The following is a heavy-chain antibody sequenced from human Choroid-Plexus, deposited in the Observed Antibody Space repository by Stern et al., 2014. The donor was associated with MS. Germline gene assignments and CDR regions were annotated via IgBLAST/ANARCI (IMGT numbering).Heavy chain of an antibody. V-gene: IGHV3-30*18. CDR2: VSYDGSNK. CDR1: GFTFGSCA. D-gene: IGHD2/OR15-2a*01. Sequence: VQLVESGGGVVQPGRPLRLSCGASGFTFGSCAMHWVRQAPGKGLEWVAGVSYDGSNKYYADSVKGRFTISRDNSQNTLYMQMSSLRPEDTAVYYCAKDRQYLTYFFDHWGQGSLVTVPS. CDR3: AKDRQYLTYFFDH. J-gene: IGHJ5*02.